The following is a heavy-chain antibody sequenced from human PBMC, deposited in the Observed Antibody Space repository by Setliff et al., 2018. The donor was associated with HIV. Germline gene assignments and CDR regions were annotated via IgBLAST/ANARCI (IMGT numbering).Heavy chain of an antibody. D-gene: IGHD2-2*01. CDR3: ARKPTGSPSDY. CDR2: MNPNSGNT. J-gene: IGHJ4*02. CDR1: GYTFTSYD. V-gene: IGHV1-8*02. Sequence: ASVKVSCKASGYTFTSYDINWVRQATGQGLEWMGWMNPNSGNTGYAQKFQGRVTMTRNTSISTAYMELRSLRSDDTALYYCARKPTGSPSDYWGQGTLVTVSS.